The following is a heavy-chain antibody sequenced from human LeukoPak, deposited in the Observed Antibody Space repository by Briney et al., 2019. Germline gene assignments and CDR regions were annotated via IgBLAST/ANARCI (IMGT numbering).Heavy chain of an antibody. Sequence: GGSLRLSCRDSGFTFSKSWMTWVRQPPGKGLEWVANIKEDGSEKYYGDSVKGRFTISRDNDKNSLYLQMNSLRGDDTAVYYCAKDGTSYYYIYYWGQGTLVTVSS. V-gene: IGHV3-7*01. CDR1: GFTFSKSW. CDR3: AKDGTSYYYIYY. D-gene: IGHD2/OR15-2a*01. J-gene: IGHJ4*02. CDR2: IKEDGSEK.